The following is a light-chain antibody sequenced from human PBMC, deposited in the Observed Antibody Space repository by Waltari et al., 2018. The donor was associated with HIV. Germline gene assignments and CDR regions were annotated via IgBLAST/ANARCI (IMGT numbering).Light chain of an antibody. CDR2: ANI. Sequence: QSVLTQPPSVSGAPGQRVTISCTGSTSNIGARYAVHWYQHLPGAAPKLLIYANINRPSGVPDRFAGSKSGTSASLVITGLQAEDEADYYCQSYDSSLTHVVFGGGTKLTVL. CDR3: QSYDSSLTHVV. CDR1: TSNIGARYA. V-gene: IGLV1-40*01. J-gene: IGLJ2*01.